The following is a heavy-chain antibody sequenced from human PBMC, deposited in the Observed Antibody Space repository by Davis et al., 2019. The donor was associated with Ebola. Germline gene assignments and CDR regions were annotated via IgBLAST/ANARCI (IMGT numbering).Heavy chain of an antibody. CDR1: GFTFSSYW. J-gene: IGHJ5*02. D-gene: IGHD3-9*01. CDR2: IKQDGSEK. V-gene: IGHV3-7*01. Sequence: PGGSLRLSCAASGFTFSSYWMSWVRQAPGKGLEWVANIKQDGSEKYYVDSMKGRFTISRDNAKNSLYLQMNSLRAEDTAVYYCARDGAYYDILTGWNWFDPWGQGTLVTVSS. CDR3: ARDGAYYDILTGWNWFDP.